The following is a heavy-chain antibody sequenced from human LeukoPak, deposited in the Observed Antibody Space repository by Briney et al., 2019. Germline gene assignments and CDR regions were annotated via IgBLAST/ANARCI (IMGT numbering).Heavy chain of an antibody. Sequence: ASVKVSCKASGYTFTGYYMHWVRQAPGQGLESMGWINPNSGGTNYAQKFQGRVTMTRDTSISTAYMELSRLRSDDTAVYYCARGVGSGWYNWFDPWGQGTLVTVSS. CDR1: GYTFTGYY. V-gene: IGHV1-2*02. CDR2: INPNSGGT. CDR3: ARGVGSGWYNWFDP. D-gene: IGHD6-19*01. J-gene: IGHJ5*02.